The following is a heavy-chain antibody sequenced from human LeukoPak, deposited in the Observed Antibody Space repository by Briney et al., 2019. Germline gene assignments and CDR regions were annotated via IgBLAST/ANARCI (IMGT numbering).Heavy chain of an antibody. D-gene: IGHD2-15*01. CDR2: IYYSGST. V-gene: IGHV4-59*01. CDR1: GGSISSYY. J-gene: IGHJ4*02. Sequence: SETLSLTCTVSGGSISSYYWSWIRQPPGKGPEWIGYIYYSGSTNYNPSLKSRVTISADTSKNQFSLKLSSVTAADTAVYYCAREYCSGGSCYSAYWGQGTLVTVSS. CDR3: AREYCSGGSCYSAY.